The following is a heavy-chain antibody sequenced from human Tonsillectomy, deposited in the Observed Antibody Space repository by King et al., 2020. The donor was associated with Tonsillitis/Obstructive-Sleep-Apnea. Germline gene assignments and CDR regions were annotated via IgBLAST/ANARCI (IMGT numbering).Heavy chain of an antibody. Sequence: VQLVESGGGLVKPGGSLRLSCAASGFTFSTYNMILVRQAPGKGLEWVSSISSRVVYISYADSVKGRFTISRDDARNSLYLQMDSLRAEDTAVYFCARLPDYTTTFFLASWGQGTLVSVSS. J-gene: IGHJ4*02. CDR1: GFTFSTYN. CDR2: ISSRVVYI. CDR3: ARLPDYTTTFFLAS. D-gene: IGHD2/OR15-2a*01. V-gene: IGHV3-21*01.